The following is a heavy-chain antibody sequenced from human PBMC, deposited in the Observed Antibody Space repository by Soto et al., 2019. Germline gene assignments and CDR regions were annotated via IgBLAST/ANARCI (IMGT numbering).Heavy chain of an antibody. CDR2: IFYSGGT. J-gene: IGHJ4*02. Sequence: ETLSLTCTVSGYSISTYYWSWIRQPPGKGLQWIGYIFYSGGTAYNPSLKSRVTISLDMSKKQISLKLSSVTTADTATYFCARLQLVQKVIDYWGQGTLVTVSS. V-gene: IGHV4-59*01. D-gene: IGHD1-1*01. CDR1: GYSISTYY. CDR3: ARLQLVQKVIDY.